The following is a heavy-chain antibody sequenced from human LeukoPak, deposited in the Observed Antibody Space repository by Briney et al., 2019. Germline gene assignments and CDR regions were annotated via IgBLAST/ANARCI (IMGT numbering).Heavy chain of an antibody. CDR3: ARDYYGSGSYRFDY. J-gene: IGHJ4*02. V-gene: IGHV3-23*01. CDR2: ISGSGGST. D-gene: IGHD3-10*01. CDR1: GFTFSSYA. Sequence: GGSLRLSCAASGFTFSSYAMSWVRQAPGKGLEWVSAISGSGGSTYYADSVKGRFTISRDNSKNTLYLQMNSLRAEDTAVYYCARDYYGSGSYRFDYWGQGTLVTVSS.